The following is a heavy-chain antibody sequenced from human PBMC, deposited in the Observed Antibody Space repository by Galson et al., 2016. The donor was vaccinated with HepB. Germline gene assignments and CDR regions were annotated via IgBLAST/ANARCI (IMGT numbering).Heavy chain of an antibody. CDR2: IYYSGST. CDR1: GGSFSGYY. D-gene: IGHD4-23*01. V-gene: IGHV4-59*08. J-gene: IGHJ4*02. CDR3: ARLRSATVATYFFDY. Sequence: SETLSLTCAVYGGSFSGYYWSWIRQPPGKGLEWIGYIYYSGSTNYKPSLKSRVAMSVDTSKNQFSLKVSSVTVADTAGYFRARLRSATVATYFFDYWGQGTLVTVSS.